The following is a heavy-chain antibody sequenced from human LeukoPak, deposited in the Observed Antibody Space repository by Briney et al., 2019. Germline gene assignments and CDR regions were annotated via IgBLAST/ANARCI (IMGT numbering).Heavy chain of an antibody. CDR1: GFTFTSFA. CDR3: AKGYTPDY. J-gene: IGHJ4*02. CDR2: ISGSGGNT. V-gene: IGHV3-23*01. D-gene: IGHD1-26*01. Sequence: GSLRLSCAASGFTFTSFAMSWVRQAPGKGLEWVSAISGSGGNTYYADSAKGRFTISRDNSKNTLYLQMNSLRAEDTAAYYCAKGYTPDYWGQGTLVIASS.